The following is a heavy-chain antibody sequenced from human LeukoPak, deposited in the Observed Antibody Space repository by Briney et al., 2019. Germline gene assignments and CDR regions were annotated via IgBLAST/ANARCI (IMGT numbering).Heavy chain of an antibody. Sequence: SETLSLTCSVSGGSLSSHYWSWIRQPPGKGLELIGHIHDTGNTFYNPSLRGRVTISLDTSNNQFSLKLTSMVAADTAVYYCARFSWGCSTSSCYLTYWGQGTLVTVS. V-gene: IGHV4-59*11. CDR1: GGSLSSHY. CDR2: IHDTGNT. J-gene: IGHJ4*02. CDR3: ARFSWGCSTSSCYLTY. D-gene: IGHD2-2*01.